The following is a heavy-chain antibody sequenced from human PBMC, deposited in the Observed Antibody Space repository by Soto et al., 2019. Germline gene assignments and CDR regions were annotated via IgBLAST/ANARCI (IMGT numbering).Heavy chain of an antibody. V-gene: IGHV4-59*01. CDR2: IFHTGIT. CDR3: ARDRYFYDSRGYYRTLDS. J-gene: IGHJ5*01. CDR1: GGSFSNDY. D-gene: IGHD3-22*01. Sequence: SETLSLTCFISGGSFSNDYWTWIRQSPGKGLEWIGYIFHTGITDYNPSVKSRVTISIDKSRNLFSLNLTSVTAVDTAVYYCARDRYFYDSRGYYRTLDSWGQGTLVTVSS.